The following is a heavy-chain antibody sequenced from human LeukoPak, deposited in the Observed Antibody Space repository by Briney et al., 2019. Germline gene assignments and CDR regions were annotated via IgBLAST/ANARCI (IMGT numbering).Heavy chain of an antibody. CDR2: IYSGGST. CDR1: GFTVTTNY. Sequence: GGSLRLSCAASGFTVTTNYMSWVRQAPGKGLEWVSVIYSGGSTYYADSVKGRFTISRHNSKNTLYLQMDSLRDEYTAVYYCARGDFWSGYYTGLYWGQGTLVTVSS. V-gene: IGHV3-53*04. J-gene: IGHJ4*02. D-gene: IGHD3-3*01. CDR3: ARGDFWSGYYTGLY.